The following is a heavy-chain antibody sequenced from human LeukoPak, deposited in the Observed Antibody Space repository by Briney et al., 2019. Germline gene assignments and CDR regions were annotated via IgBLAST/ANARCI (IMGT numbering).Heavy chain of an antibody. CDR1: GGSISSYN. CDR2: IYYSGST. CDR3: ARSSSGWYLNYYYYQMDV. D-gene: IGHD6-19*01. J-gene: IGHJ6*03. Sequence: PSETLSLTCTVSGGSISSYNWNWIRQPPGKGLEWIGYIYYSGSTNYNPSLKSRVTISVDTSKNQFSLKLTSVTAADSAVYYCARSSSGWYLNYYYYQMDVWGKGTTVTVSS. V-gene: IGHV4-59*01.